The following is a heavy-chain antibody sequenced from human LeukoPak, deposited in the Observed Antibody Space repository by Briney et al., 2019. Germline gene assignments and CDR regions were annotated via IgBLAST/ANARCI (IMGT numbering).Heavy chain of an antibody. CDR1: GGTFSSYA. V-gene: IGHV1-69*13. J-gene: IGHJ4*02. CDR2: TIPIFGTA. D-gene: IGHD3-10*01. CDR3: ARVFGFARYYFDY. Sequence: ASVKVSCKASGGTFSSYAISWVRQAPGQGLEWMGGTIPIFGTANYAQKFQGRVTITADESTSTAYMELSSLRSEDTAVYYCARVFGFARYYFDYWGQGTLVTVSS.